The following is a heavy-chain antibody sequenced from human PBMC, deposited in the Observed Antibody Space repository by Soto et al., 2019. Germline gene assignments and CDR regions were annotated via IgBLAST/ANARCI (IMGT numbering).Heavy chain of an antibody. Sequence: SETLSLTCTVSGGSISSGDYYWSWIRQPPGKGLEWIGYIYYSGSTYYNPSLKSRVTISVDTSKNQFSLKLSSVTAADTAVYYCARDSMVRGVIGAVYYYYGMDVWGQGTTVTVSS. D-gene: IGHD3-10*01. CDR1: GGSISSGDYY. V-gene: IGHV4-30-4*01. CDR3: ARDSMVRGVIGAVYYYYGMDV. J-gene: IGHJ6*02. CDR2: IYYSGST.